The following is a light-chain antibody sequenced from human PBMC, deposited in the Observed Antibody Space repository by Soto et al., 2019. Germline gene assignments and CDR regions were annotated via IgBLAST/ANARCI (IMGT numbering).Light chain of an antibody. CDR2: DAS. CDR3: QQYKNDAPST. CDR1: QNIGNL. Sequence: DIEMTQSPSTLSASVGDRVTVTCRASQNIGNLLAWYQQKPGKAPNLLISDASNLEIGVPSRFSGSGSETEFTLTITSLQPEDFATYYCQQYKNDAPSTFGQGTKLDI. V-gene: IGKV1-5*01. J-gene: IGKJ2*01.